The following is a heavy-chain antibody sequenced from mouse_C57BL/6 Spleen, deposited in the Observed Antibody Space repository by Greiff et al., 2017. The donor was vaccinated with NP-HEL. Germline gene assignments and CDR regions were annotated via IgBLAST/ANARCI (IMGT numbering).Heavy chain of an antibody. Sequence: VQLKQSGPELVKPGASVKIPCKASGYTFTDYNMDWVKQSHGKSLEWIGDINPNNGGTIYNQKFKGKATLTVDKSSSTAYMELRSLTSEDTAVYYCARWGDSSGSLYAMDYWGQGTSVTVSS. CDR1: GYTFTDYN. CDR3: ARWGDSSGSLYAMDY. CDR2: INPNNGGT. D-gene: IGHD3-2*02. V-gene: IGHV1-18*01. J-gene: IGHJ4*01.